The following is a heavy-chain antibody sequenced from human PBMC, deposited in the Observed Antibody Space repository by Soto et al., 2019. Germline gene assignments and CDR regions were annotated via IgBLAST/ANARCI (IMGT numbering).Heavy chain of an antibody. CDR2: ISAYNGNT. J-gene: IGHJ6*01. CDR3: ARDPQVLLWCGESITGAYYGLDV. CDR1: GYTFTSYG. V-gene: IGHV1-18*01. D-gene: IGHD3-10*01. Sequence: ASVKVSCKASGYTFTSYGISWVRQAPGQGLEWMGWISAYNGNTNYAQKLQGRVTMTTDTSTSTAYMELRSLRSDDTAVYYCARDPQVLLWCGESITGAYYGLDVWGQGTTVTVSS.